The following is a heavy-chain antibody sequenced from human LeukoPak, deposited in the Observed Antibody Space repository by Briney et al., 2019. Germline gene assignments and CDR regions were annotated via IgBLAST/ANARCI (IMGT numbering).Heavy chain of an antibody. CDR2: INHSGST. V-gene: IGHV4-34*01. J-gene: IGHJ5*02. CDR1: GGSFSGYY. CDR3: ARETTAAIVVVVAATYNWFDP. Sequence: SETLSLTCAVYGGSFSGYYWSWIRQPPGKGLEWIGEINHSGSTNYNPSLKSRVTMSVDTSKNRFSLKLSSVTAADTAVYYCARETTAAIVVVVAATYNWFDPWGQGTLVTVSS. D-gene: IGHD2-15*01.